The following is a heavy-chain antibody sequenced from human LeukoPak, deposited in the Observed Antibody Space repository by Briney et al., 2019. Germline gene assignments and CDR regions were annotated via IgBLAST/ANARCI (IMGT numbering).Heavy chain of an antibody. CDR3: ARRGIVPAARVSWFDP. J-gene: IGHJ5*02. CDR1: GYTFTSYA. V-gene: IGHV1-3*01. CDR2: INAGNGNT. Sequence: ASVKVSCKASGYTFTSYAMHWVRQAPGQRLEWTGWINAGNGNTKYSQKFQGRVTITRDTSASTAYMELSSLRSEDTAVYYCARRGIVPAARVSWFDPWGQGTLVTVSS. D-gene: IGHD2-2*01.